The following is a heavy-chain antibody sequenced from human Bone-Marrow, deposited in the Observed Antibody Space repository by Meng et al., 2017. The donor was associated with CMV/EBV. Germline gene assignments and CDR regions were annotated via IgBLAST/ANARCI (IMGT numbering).Heavy chain of an antibody. CDR3: AREGGSSPPPSFDY. CDR1: GGTFSSYA. CDR2: INPNSGGT. V-gene: IGHV1-2*02. Sequence: ASVKVPCKASGGTFSSYAISWVRQAPGQGLEWMGWINPNSGGTNYAQKFQGRVTMTRDTSISTAYMELSRLRSDDTAVYYCAREGGSSPPPSFDYWGQGTLVTVSS. J-gene: IGHJ4*02. D-gene: IGHD6-6*01.